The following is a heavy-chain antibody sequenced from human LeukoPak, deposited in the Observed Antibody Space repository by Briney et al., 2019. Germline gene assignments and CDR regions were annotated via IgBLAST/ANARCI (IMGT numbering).Heavy chain of an antibody. CDR1: GFTFSSYG. J-gene: IGHJ4*02. Sequence: GGSLRLSCAASGFTFSSYGMHWVRQAPGKGLEWVAFISYDGTNKYYADSVKGRFTISRDNSENTVYLQMNSLRAGDTAVYYCAREHYYGSGSYPNYWGQGTLVTVSS. D-gene: IGHD3-10*01. V-gene: IGHV3-30*19. CDR3: AREHYYGSGSYPNY. CDR2: ISYDGTNK.